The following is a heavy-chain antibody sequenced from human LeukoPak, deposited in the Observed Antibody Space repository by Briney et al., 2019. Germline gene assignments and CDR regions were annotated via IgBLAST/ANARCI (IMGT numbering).Heavy chain of an antibody. D-gene: IGHD1-26*01. V-gene: IGHV4-59*01. CDR3: AREVGATDY. Sequence: SETLSVTCTGSGGSLSSYYCRWIRQPPGKGLEWIEYIYYSGSTNYNPSLKSRVTISVDTSKNQFSLKLSSVTAADTAVYYCAREVGATDYWGQGTLVTVSS. CDR2: IYYSGST. CDR1: GGSLSSYY. J-gene: IGHJ4*02.